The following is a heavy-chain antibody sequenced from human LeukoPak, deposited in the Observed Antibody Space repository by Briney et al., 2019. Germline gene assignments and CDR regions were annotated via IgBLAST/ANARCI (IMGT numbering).Heavy chain of an antibody. D-gene: IGHD3-3*01. V-gene: IGHV4-38-2*02. Sequence: SETLSLTCTVSGYFISSGYYWGWIRQPPGKGLEWIGSIYHSGSTYYNPSLKSRVTISVDTSKNQFSLKLSSVTAADTAVYYCASVYYDFWSGYYLGPHGWFDPWGQGALVTVSS. CDR3: ASVYYDFWSGYYLGPHGWFDP. CDR2: IYHSGST. J-gene: IGHJ5*02. CDR1: GYFISSGYY.